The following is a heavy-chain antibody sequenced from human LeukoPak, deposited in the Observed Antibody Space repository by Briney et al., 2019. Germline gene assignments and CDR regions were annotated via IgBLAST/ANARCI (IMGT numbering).Heavy chain of an antibody. V-gene: IGHV1-18*01. Sequence: ASVKVSCKASGYTFTSYGISWVRQAPGQGLEWMGWISAYNGKTNYAQKLQGRVTMTTDTSTSTAYMELRSLRSDDTAVYYCARAYSSSWYSRWFDPWGQGTLVTVSS. D-gene: IGHD6-13*01. J-gene: IGHJ5*02. CDR1: GYTFTSYG. CDR2: ISAYNGKT. CDR3: ARAYSSSWYSRWFDP.